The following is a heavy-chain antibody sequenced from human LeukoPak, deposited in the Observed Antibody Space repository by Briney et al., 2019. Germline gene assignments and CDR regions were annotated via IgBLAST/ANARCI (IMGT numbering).Heavy chain of an antibody. CDR2: ISGSGGNT. CDR1: GFTFSNYA. Sequence: GASLRLSCAASGFTFSNYAMNWVRQAPGKGLEGVSTISGSGGNTYYADSVKGRFTISRDNSKNTLYLQMNSLRAEDTAVYYCARDEAYCGGDCYSFFDYWGQGTLVTVSS. CDR3: ARDEAYCGGDCYSFFDY. J-gene: IGHJ4*02. D-gene: IGHD2-21*02. V-gene: IGHV3-23*01.